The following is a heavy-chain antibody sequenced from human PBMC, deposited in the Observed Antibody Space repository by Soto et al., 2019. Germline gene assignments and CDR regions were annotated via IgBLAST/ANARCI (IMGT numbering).Heavy chain of an antibody. Sequence: ASVKVSCKASGYTFTSYGISWVRQAPGQGLEWMGWISAYNGNTNYAQKLQGRVTMTTDTSTSTAYMELRSLRSDDTAVYYCASSTTVTTPGYYYGMDVWGQGTTVTVSS. CDR3: ASSTTVTTPGYYYGMDV. J-gene: IGHJ6*02. D-gene: IGHD4-4*01. V-gene: IGHV1-18*01. CDR1: GYTFTSYG. CDR2: ISAYNGNT.